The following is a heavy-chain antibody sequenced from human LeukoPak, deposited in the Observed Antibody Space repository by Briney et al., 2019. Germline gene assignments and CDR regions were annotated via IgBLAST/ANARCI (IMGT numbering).Heavy chain of an antibody. V-gene: IGHV3-7*01. Sequence: PGGSLRLSCAASGFTFSAYWLNWVRQAPGKGLEWVANIKPDGTEQYYVDSVSGRFTISRDNTNDSLFLQMNSLRVDDTAVYYCVRGGTYWTVSWGQGTLVNVS. CDR1: GFTFSAYW. CDR2: IKPDGTEQ. CDR3: VRGGTYWTVS. J-gene: IGHJ5*01.